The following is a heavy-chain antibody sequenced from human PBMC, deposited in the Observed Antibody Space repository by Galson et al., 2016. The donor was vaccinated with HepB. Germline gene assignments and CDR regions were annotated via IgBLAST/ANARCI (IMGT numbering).Heavy chain of an antibody. CDR1: GYNFNDYW. CDR2: IFAGDSHT. J-gene: IGHJ4*02. CDR3: ARRHGSGSFFDF. V-gene: IGHV5-51*01. D-gene: IGHD3-10*01. Sequence: QSGAEVKKPGESLKISCKGSGYNFNDYWIGWVRRMPGKGLERVGIIFAGDSHTQYSPSFQGQVTISVDKSTNTAFLQWSGLKDSDTAMFYCARRHGSGSFFDFWGQGTLVAGSS.